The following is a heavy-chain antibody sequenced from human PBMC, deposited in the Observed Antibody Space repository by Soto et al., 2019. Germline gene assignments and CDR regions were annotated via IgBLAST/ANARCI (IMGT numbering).Heavy chain of an antibody. CDR3: ARTYYDILTGYENYYYYGMDV. CDR1: GYTFTNYD. Sequence: SVKVSCKASGYTFTNYDINWVRQAPGQGLEWMGGIIPIFGTANYAQKFQGRVTITADESTSTAYMELSSLRSEDTAVYYCARTYYDILTGYENYYYYGMDVWGQGTTVTVSS. D-gene: IGHD3-9*01. J-gene: IGHJ6*02. CDR2: IIPIFGTA. V-gene: IGHV1-69*13.